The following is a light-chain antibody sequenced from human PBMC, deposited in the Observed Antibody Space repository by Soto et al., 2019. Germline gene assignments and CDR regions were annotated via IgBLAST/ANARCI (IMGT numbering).Light chain of an antibody. V-gene: IGKV1-9*01. CDR2: AAS. CDR1: QGISSY. J-gene: IGKJ3*01. CDR3: QQLFMYPPT. Sequence: DIQLTQSPSFLSASVGDRVTITCRASQGISSYLAWYQQKPGKVPKLLIYAASTLQGGVPSRFSGSGSGTDFTLTVSSLQPEDLATYYCQQLFMYPPTFGPGTKVDIK.